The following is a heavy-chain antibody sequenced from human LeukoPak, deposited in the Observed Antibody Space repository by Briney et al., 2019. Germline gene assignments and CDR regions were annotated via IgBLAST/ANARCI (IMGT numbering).Heavy chain of an antibody. V-gene: IGHV3-7*01. CDR2: IQQDGSEK. D-gene: IGHD5-18*01. J-gene: IGHJ4*02. Sequence: GGSLRLSCEASGFTFKAYWMSWVRQAPGTGLEWVANIQQDGSEKNYVDSVKGRFTIPRDNARNSLYLEMNSLRAEDTAVYYCARLRYTYGKNFDYWGQGTLVTVSS. CDR3: ARLRYTYGKNFDY. CDR1: GFTFKAYW.